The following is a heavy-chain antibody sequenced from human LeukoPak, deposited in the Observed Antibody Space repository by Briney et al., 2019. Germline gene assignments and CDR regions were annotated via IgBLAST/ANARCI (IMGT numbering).Heavy chain of an antibody. J-gene: IGHJ4*02. Sequence: ASVKVSCKASGYTFTSYDINWVRQAPGQGLEWMGIINPSGGSTSYAQKFQGRVTMTRDTSTSTVYMELSSLRSEDTAVYYCASGQGAVAGTNYWGQGTLVTVSS. CDR1: GYTFTSYD. D-gene: IGHD6-19*01. CDR2: INPSGGST. CDR3: ASGQGAVAGTNY. V-gene: IGHV1-46*01.